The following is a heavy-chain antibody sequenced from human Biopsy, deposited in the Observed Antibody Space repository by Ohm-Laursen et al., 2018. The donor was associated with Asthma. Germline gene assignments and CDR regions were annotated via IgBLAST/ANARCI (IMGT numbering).Heavy chain of an antibody. D-gene: IGHD2-2*01. CDR2: INSVFGTT. V-gene: IGHV1-69*13. J-gene: IGHJ4*02. Sequence: SVKVSCKSLGGTFNTYVIGWVRQAPGQGLEWMGGINSVFGTTTYPQKFQDRVTITADDFTSTVYMELSSLRSEDTAVYYCARKAGSCISRTCYSLDFWGQGTLVTVSS. CDR1: GGTFNTYV. CDR3: ARKAGSCISRTCYSLDF.